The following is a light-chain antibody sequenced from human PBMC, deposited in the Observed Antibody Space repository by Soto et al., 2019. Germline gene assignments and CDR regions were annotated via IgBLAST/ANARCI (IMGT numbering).Light chain of an antibody. J-gene: IGLJ2*01. V-gene: IGLV1-44*01. Sequence: QSVLTQPPSASGTPGQRVTISCSGSSSNIGRNSVSWYQKHPGTAPKLLIFSDYQRPSGVPERFSGSKSGTSASLAISGLQPGDEADYFCAAWDDSLNALLFGGGTKLTVL. CDR2: SDY. CDR3: AAWDDSLNALL. CDR1: SSNIGRNS.